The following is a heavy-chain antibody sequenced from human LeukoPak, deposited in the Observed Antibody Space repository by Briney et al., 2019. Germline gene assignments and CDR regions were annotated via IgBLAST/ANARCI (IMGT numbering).Heavy chain of an antibody. J-gene: IGHJ4*02. CDR1: GFTFSSYA. D-gene: IGHD2-2*01. CDR2: ISGSGGST. Sequence: GGSLRLSCAASGFTFSSYAMGWVRQAPGKGLEWVSAISGSGGSTYYADSVKGRFTISRDNSKNTLYLQMNSLRAEDTAVYYCAAAIEGPYCSSTSCHFDYWGQGTLVTVSS. CDR3: AAAIEGPYCSSTSCHFDY. V-gene: IGHV3-23*01.